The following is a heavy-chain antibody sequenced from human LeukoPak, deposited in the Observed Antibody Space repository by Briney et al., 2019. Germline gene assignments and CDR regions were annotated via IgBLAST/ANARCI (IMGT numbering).Heavy chain of an antibody. D-gene: IGHD5-24*01. Sequence: SDTLSLTCAVYGGSFSGYYWSWIRQPPGKGLEWIGEINHSGSTNYNPSLKSRVTISVDTSKNQFSLKLSSVTAADTAVYYCARVRWLQPIFDYWGQGTLVTVSS. CDR3: ARVRWLQPIFDY. CDR2: INHSGST. CDR1: GGSFSGYY. V-gene: IGHV4-34*01. J-gene: IGHJ4*02.